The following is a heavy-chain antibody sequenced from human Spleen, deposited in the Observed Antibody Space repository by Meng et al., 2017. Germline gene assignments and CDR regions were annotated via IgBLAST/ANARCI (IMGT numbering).Heavy chain of an antibody. CDR1: GGSISNFY. CDR3: ARARYCSDDTCYSNYFDN. V-gene: IGHV4-4*07. D-gene: IGHD2-15*01. J-gene: IGHJ4*02. Sequence: SETLSLTCAVSGGSISNFYWSWLRQSAGKGLEWIGRIHSSGSTSYNPSLMSRVTMSVDTSNKHFSLSLTSVIAADTAVYYCARARYCSDDTCYSNYFDNWGQGMLVTVSS. CDR2: IHSSGST.